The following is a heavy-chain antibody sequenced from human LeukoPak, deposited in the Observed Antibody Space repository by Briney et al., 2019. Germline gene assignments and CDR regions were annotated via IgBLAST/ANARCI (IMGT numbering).Heavy chain of an antibody. CDR2: ISGSGGST. J-gene: IGHJ3*02. Sequence: PGGSLRLSCAASGFIFSSYAMSWVRQAPGKGLEWVSAISGSGGSTYYADSVKGRFTISRDNSKNTLYLQMNSLRAEDTAVYYCAKPRYSSSWSNAFDIWGQGTMVIVSS. D-gene: IGHD6-13*01. V-gene: IGHV3-23*01. CDR3: AKPRYSSSWSNAFDI. CDR1: GFIFSSYA.